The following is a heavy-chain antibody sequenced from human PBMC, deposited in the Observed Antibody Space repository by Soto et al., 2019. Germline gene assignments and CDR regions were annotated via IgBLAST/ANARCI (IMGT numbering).Heavy chain of an antibody. J-gene: IGHJ4*02. D-gene: IGHD6-13*01. CDR3: ARAGGAGAAAGTLDFDY. V-gene: IGHV4-31*03. Sequence: SETLSLTCTVSGGSISSGGYYWSWIRQHPGKGLEWIGYIYCSGSTYYNPSLKSRVTISVDTSKNQFSLKLSSVTAADTAVYYCARAGGAGAAAGTLDFDYWGQGTLVTVSS. CDR1: GGSISSGGYY. CDR2: IYCSGST.